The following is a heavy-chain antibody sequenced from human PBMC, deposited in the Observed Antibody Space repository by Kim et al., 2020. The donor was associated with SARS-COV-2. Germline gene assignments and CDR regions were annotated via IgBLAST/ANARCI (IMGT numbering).Heavy chain of an antibody. CDR2: ISYDGTNA. D-gene: IGHD3-10*01. V-gene: IGHV3-30*18. Sequence: GGSLRLSCAASGFTFSDYGMHWVRQAPGRGLEWLAVISYDGTNAHYADSVKGRFTISRDNDENTEYLQMYSLRAEETAVYYCAKDVRAAGGSCDYWGQVT. CDR3: AKDVRAAGGSCDY. CDR1: GFTFSDYG. J-gene: IGHJ4*01.